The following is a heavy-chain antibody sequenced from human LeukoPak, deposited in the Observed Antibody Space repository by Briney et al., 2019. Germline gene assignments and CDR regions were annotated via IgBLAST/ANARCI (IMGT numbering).Heavy chain of an antibody. Sequence: GGSLRLSCAASGFTFSSYSMNWVRQAPGKGLEWVAFIRYDGSNKYYADSVKGRFTISRDNSKNTLYLQMNSLRAEDTAVYYCAKDHPSSKRRDTAMVTGYYYYYMDVWGKGTTVTVSS. CDR2: IRYDGSNK. J-gene: IGHJ6*03. V-gene: IGHV3-30*02. CDR3: AKDHPSSKRRDTAMVTGYYYYYMDV. D-gene: IGHD5-18*01. CDR1: GFTFSSYS.